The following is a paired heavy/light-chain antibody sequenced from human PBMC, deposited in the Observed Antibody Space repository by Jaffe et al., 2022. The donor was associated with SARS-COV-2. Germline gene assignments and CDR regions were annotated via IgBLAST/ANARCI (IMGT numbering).Light chain of an antibody. CDR1: QSLLHSNGYNY. J-gene: IGKJ3*01. CDR2: LGS. CDR3: MQGLQTPFT. V-gene: IGKV2-28*01. Sequence: DIVMTQSPLSLPVTPGEPASISCRSSQSLLHSNGYNYLDWYLQKPGQSPQLLIYLGSKRASGVPDRFSGSGSGTDFTLKISRVEAEDVGVYYCMQGLQTPFTFGPGTTVDIQ.
Heavy chain of an antibody. D-gene: IGHD2-2*01. CDR2: IYYDGST. J-gene: IGHJ3*02. CDR3: VHPNEVAAAMYALNI. Sequence: QLHLQESGPGLVKPSETLALTCTVSGGSITIRSYYWGWIRQPPGKGLEWIGTIYYDGSTYYYPSLKSRVTISIDTSKNQFSLKLSSVTAADTAVYYCVHPNEVAAAMYALNIWGQGTMVTVSS. CDR1: GGSITIRSYY. V-gene: IGHV4-39*01.